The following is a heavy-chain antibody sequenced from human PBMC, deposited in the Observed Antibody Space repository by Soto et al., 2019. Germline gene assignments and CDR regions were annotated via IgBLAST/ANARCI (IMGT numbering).Heavy chain of an antibody. CDR3: ASYDSSGYVFDY. J-gene: IGHJ4*02. D-gene: IGHD3-22*01. V-gene: IGHV4-30-4*01. CDR1: GGSIRSGVYY. CDR2: IYYSGST. Sequence: SETLALSCTVSGGSIRSGVYYWSWIRQPSGKGLEWIGYIYYSGSTYYNPSLKSRVTISVDTSKNQFSLKLSSVTAADTAVYYCASYDSSGYVFDYWGQGTLVTVSS.